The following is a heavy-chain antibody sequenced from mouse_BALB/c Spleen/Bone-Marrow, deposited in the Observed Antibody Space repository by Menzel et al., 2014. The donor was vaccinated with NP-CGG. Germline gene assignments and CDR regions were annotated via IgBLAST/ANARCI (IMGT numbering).Heavy chain of an antibody. CDR3: ARGGYSHYYAMDY. J-gene: IGHJ4*01. CDR2: INPYNGGT. CDR1: GYSFTGYT. D-gene: IGHD2-3*01. Sequence: VQLKESGPELVKPGASMKISCKASGYSFTGYTMNWVKPSHGKNLEWIGLINPYNGGTSYNQKFKGKATLTVDKSSSTAYMELLSLTSEDSAVYYCARGGYSHYYAMDYWGQGTSVTVSS. V-gene: IGHV1-18*01.